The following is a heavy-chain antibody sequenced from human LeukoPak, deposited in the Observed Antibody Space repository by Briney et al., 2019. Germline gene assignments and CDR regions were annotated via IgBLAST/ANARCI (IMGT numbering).Heavy chain of an antibody. CDR1: GGSISSSNW. CDR2: IYHSGST. D-gene: IGHD1-7*01. J-gene: IGHJ4*02. CDR3: ASKLELRPYYFDY. V-gene: IGHV4-4*02. Sequence: SGTLSLTCAVSGGSISSSNWWSWVRQPPGKGLEWSGEIYHSGSTNYNPSLKSRVTISVDKSKNQFSLKLSSVTAADTAVYYCASKLELRPYYFDYWGQGTLVTVSS.